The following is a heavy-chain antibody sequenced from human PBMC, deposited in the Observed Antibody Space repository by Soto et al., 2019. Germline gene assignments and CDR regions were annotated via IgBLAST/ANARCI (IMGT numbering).Heavy chain of an antibody. CDR1: GFIYSSYT. D-gene: IGHD3-10*01. CDR2: ITSSSTSIT. V-gene: IGHV3-48*02. J-gene: IGHJ4*02. CDR3: VRDRAWAFDY. Sequence: RRLSCAASGFIYSSYTMNWVRQAPGKGLEWISYITSSSTSITYYADSVRGRFTISRDNAKNLLYLQMNSLRDDDTAVYYCVRDRAWAFDYWGQGTPVTVSS.